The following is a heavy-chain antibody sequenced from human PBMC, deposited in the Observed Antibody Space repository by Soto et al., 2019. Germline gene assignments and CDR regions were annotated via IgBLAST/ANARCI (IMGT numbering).Heavy chain of an antibody. Sequence: SVKVSCKASGGTFSSYAISWVRQAPGQGLEWMGGIIPIFGTANYAQKFQGRVTITADESTSTAYMELSSLRSEDTAVYYCASDLRRAARGGETYYGMDVWGQGTTVTVSS. CDR2: IIPIFGTA. CDR1: GGTFSSYA. J-gene: IGHJ6*02. D-gene: IGHD6-6*01. V-gene: IGHV1-69*13. CDR3: ASDLRRAARGGETYYGMDV.